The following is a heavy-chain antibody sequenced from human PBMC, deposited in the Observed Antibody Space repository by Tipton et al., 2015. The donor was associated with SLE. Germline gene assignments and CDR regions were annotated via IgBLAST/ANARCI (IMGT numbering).Heavy chain of an antibody. Sequence: TLSLTCTVPGGSISSYNWNWIRQPPGKGLEWIGYIYYSGTTNYNPSLKSRFTISVDTSKNQFSLKVSSVTAADTALYYCARGDGYSGGWYFDLWGRGTLVTVSS. CDR1: GGSISSYN. CDR2: IYYSGTT. D-gene: IGHD5-24*01. V-gene: IGHV4-59*01. J-gene: IGHJ2*01. CDR3: ARGDGYSGGWYFDL.